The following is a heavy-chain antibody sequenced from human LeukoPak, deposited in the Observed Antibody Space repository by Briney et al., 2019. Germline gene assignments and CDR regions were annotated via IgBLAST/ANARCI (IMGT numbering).Heavy chain of an antibody. CDR3: ARDIAAAIFLYYYYMDV. CDR1: GFTFSSYW. D-gene: IGHD5-12*01. J-gene: IGHJ6*03. CDR2: IKQDGSEK. Sequence: GGSLRLSCAASGFTFSSYWMSWVRQAPGKGLEWVANIKQDGSEKYYVDSVKGRFTISRDNAKNSLYLQMSSLRAEDTAVYYCARDIAAAIFLYYYYMDVWGKGTTVTVSS. V-gene: IGHV3-7*01.